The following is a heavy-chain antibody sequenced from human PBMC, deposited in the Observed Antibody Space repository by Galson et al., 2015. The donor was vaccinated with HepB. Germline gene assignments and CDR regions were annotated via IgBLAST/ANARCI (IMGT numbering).Heavy chain of an antibody. Sequence: SVKVSCKASGGTFSSYAISWVRQAPGQGLEWMGGIIPIFGTANYAQKFQGRVTITADESTSTAYMELSSLRSEDTAVYYCARDGAVDYGSGSYYYWGQGTLVTVSS. J-gene: IGHJ4*02. V-gene: IGHV1-69*13. D-gene: IGHD3-10*01. CDR1: GGTFSSYA. CDR3: ARDGAVDYGSGSYYY. CDR2: IIPIFGTA.